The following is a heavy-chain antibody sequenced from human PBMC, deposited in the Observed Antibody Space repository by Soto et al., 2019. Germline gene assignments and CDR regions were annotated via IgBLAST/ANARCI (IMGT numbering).Heavy chain of an antibody. J-gene: IGHJ4*02. CDR3: AKAPRGEMATD. V-gene: IGHV1-18*01. CDR1: GYTFINYH. D-gene: IGHD5-12*01. CDR2: IDTYNGMT. Sequence: QVQLVQSGGEVKKPGASVTVSCKASGYTFINYHITWVRQAPGQGLEWMAWIDTYNGMTDYAQKFQGRVTITRDTSTRTAYMELRNLGSDATAVYFCAKAPRGEMATDWGQGTLVTVSS.